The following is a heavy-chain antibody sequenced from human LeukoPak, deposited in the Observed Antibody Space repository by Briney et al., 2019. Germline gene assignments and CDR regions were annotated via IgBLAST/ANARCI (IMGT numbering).Heavy chain of an antibody. CDR2: ISYDGSNK. CDR1: GFTFSSYA. V-gene: IGHV3-30*04. Sequence: PGRSLRLSCAASGFTFSSYAMHWVRQAPGKGLEWVAVISYDGSNKYYADSVKGRFTISRDNSKYTLYLQMNSLRAEDTAVYYCAGRAVAGFDYWGQGTLVTVSS. D-gene: IGHD6-19*01. CDR3: AGRAVAGFDY. J-gene: IGHJ4*02.